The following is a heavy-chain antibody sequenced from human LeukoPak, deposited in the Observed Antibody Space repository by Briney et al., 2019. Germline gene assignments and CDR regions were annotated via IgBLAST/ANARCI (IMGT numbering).Heavy chain of an antibody. CDR1: GGTFSSYA. J-gene: IGHJ6*03. Sequence: SVKVSCKASGGTFSSYAISWVRQAPGQGLEWMGRIIPTFGTANYARKFQGRVTITTDESTSTAYMELSSLRSEDTAVYYCARETISSSYSYMDVWGKGTTVTVSS. CDR2: IIPTFGTA. V-gene: IGHV1-69*05. CDR3: ARETISSSYSYMDV. D-gene: IGHD6-6*01.